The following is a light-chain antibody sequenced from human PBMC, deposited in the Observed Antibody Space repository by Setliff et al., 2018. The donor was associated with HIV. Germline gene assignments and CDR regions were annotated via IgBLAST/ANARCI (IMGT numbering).Light chain of an antibody. CDR3: CSNAARPTFYV. Sequence: QSALTQPRSVSGSPGQSVTIFCSGSSTTFGTYNYVSWYRQQPGKAPRLIIYDVSERPPGVPDRFSGSKSGNTASLTISGLQAEDEADYYCCSNAARPTFYVFGSGTKVTVL. J-gene: IGLJ1*01. CDR2: DVS. V-gene: IGLV2-11*01. CDR1: STTFGTYNY.